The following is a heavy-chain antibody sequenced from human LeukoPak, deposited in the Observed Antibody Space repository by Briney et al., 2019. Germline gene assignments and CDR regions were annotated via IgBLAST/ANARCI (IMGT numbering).Heavy chain of an antibody. CDR1: GFTVSSNY. V-gene: IGHV3-53*04. J-gene: IGHJ6*02. CDR3: ARGLIPPPGQKYYYYYYGMDV. CDR2: IYSGGST. Sequence: GGSLRLSCAASGFTVSSNYMSWVRQAPGKGLEWVSVIYSGGSTYYADSVKGRFTISRHNSKNTLYLQMNSLRAEDTAVYYCARGLIPPPGQKYYYYYYGMDVWGQGTTVTVSS. D-gene: IGHD3-16*01.